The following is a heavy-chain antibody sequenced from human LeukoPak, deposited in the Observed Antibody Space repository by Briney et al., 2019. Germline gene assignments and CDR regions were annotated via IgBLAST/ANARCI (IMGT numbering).Heavy chain of an antibody. V-gene: IGHV4-61*02. J-gene: IGHJ6*03. Sequence: SQTLSLTCTVSGGSISSGSYYWSWIRQPDGKGLVWIGRIYTSGSTNYNPSLKSRFTISVDTSKNQFSLKLSSVTAADTAVYYCASTKPEYSSGWPRNYYYYMDVWGKGTTVTVSS. D-gene: IGHD6-19*01. CDR2: IYTSGST. CDR1: GGSISSGSYY. CDR3: ASTKPEYSSGWPRNYYYYMDV.